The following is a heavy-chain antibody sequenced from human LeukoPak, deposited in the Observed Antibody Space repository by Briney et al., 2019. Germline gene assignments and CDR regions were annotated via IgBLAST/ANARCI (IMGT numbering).Heavy chain of an antibody. CDR1: GGSISSYY. CDR2: IYYSGST. Sequence: SETLSLTCTVSGGSISSYYWSWIRQPPGKGLEWIGYIYYSGSTNYNPSLKSRVTISVDTSKNQFSLKLSSVTAADTAVYYCARVGDILTGYYTIGLWGQGTLVTVSS. V-gene: IGHV4-59*01. D-gene: IGHD3-9*01. J-gene: IGHJ1*01. CDR3: ARVGDILTGYYTIGL.